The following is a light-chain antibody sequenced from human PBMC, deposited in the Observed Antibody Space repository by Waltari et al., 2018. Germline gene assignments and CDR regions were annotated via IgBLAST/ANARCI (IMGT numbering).Light chain of an antibody. Sequence: EIVVTQSPATLSVSPGEGATLSCRASESIASNLAWSQQKPGQAPRLLIYDASTRATGVPARFSGSGSGAEFTLTISSLQSEDFAVYFCQQYNDWPPIYTFGQGTKLEIK. CDR2: DAS. V-gene: IGKV3-15*01. J-gene: IGKJ2*01. CDR1: ESIASN. CDR3: QQYNDWPPIYT.